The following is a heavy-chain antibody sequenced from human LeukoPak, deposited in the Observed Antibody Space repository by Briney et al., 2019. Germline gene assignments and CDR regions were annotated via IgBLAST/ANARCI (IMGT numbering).Heavy chain of an antibody. D-gene: IGHD2-2*01. CDR1: GFTFYDSS. CDR2: ISSSSGTI. V-gene: IGHV3-48*04. CDR3: AREDIVVVPAAMPVFYGMDV. Sequence: GGSLRLSCAASGFTFYDSSLNWVRQAPGKGLEWVSYISSSSGTIYYADSVKGRFTISRDNAKNSLYLQMNSLRAEDTAVYYCAREDIVVVPAAMPVFYGMDVWGQGTTVTVSS. J-gene: IGHJ6*02.